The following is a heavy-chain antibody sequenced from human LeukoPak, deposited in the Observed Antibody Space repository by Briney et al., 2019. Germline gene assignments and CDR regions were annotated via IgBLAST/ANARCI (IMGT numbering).Heavy chain of an antibody. V-gene: IGHV3-23*01. CDR1: GFTFSSYA. J-gene: IGHJ4*02. CDR2: ISGSGGST. Sequence: PGGSLRLSCAASGFTFSSYAMSWVRQAPGEGLELVSAISGSGGSTYYADSVKGRFTISRDNSKNTLYLQMNSLRDEDTAVYYCEKEPGYKGFGYWGQGTLVTVSS. CDR3: EKEPGYKGFGY. D-gene: IGHD5-18*01.